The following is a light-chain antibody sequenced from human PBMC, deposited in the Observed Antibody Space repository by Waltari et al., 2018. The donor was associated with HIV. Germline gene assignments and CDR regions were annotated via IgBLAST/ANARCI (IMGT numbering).Light chain of an antibody. CDR2: DVS. J-gene: IGLJ1*01. CDR1: SRDVGTYNY. V-gene: IGLV2-11*01. CDR3: CSYAGSYV. Sequence: QSALTQPRSVSGSPGQSVTISCPVTSRDVGTYNYVSWYQQHPGKAPKLMIYDVSKRPSGVPDRFSGSKSGNTASLTISGLQAEDEADYYCCSYAGSYVFGIGTEVTVL.